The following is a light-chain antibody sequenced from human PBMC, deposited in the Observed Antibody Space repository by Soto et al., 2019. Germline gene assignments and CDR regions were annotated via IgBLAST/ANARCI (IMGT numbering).Light chain of an antibody. J-gene: IGKJ3*01. CDR1: QSVSSSY. Sequence: EIVLTQSPGTLSLSPGERATLSCRASQSVSSSYLAWYQQKPGQAPRLLMYGASSRATGIPDRFSGSGSGTHFTLTMSRLEPEDFAVYYCQQYGSSPRTFGPGTKVEIK. CDR2: GAS. V-gene: IGKV3-20*01. CDR3: QQYGSSPRT.